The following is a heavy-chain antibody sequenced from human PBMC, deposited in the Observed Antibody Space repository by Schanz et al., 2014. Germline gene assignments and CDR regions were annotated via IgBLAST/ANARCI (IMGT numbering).Heavy chain of an antibody. D-gene: IGHD3-9*01. CDR2: SRNKGHSYTS. Sequence: VHLVESGGGVVQPGRSLRLSCTGSGFIFSNSWMSWVRQAPGKGLEWVGHSRNKGHSYTSEYAASVKGRFTISRDESESSLYLQMDSLKTEDTAVYYCARRNFYDKSAAFDYWGQGSLVTVSS. J-gene: IGHJ4*02. CDR1: GFIFSNSW. V-gene: IGHV3-72*01. CDR3: ARRNFYDKSAAFDY.